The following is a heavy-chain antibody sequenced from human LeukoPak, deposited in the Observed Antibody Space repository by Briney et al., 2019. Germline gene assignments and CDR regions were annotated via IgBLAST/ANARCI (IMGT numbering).Heavy chain of an antibody. V-gene: IGHV1-69*13. D-gene: IGHD3-22*01. CDR3: ARYSDYYDSSGYSFSG. CDR1: GYTFTSYG. CDR2: IIPIFGTA. J-gene: IGHJ4*02. Sequence: ASVKVSCKASGYTFTSYGISWVRQAPGQGLEWMGGIIPIFGTANYAQKFQGRVTITADESTSTAYMELSSLRSEDTAVYYCARYSDYYDSSGYSFSGWGQGTLVTVSS.